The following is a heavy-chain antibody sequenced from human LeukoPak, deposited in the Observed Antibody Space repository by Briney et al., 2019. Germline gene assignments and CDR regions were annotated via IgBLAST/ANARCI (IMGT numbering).Heavy chain of an antibody. D-gene: IGHD3-10*01. CDR3: ATGRDPYKTGH. Sequence: KTSETLSLTCTFSGGSFSPAHWSWIRQPPGKGLEWIGVICDNGHTDYNPSLKSRVTISVDTSKRQFSLKLSSLAAADTAVYYCATGRDPYKTGHWGQGTLVTVSS. CDR2: ICDNGHT. CDR1: GGSFSPAH. V-gene: IGHV4-59*01. J-gene: IGHJ4*02.